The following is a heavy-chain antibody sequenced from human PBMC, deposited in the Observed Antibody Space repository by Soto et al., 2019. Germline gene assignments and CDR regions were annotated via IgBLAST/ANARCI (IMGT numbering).Heavy chain of an antibody. D-gene: IGHD6-19*01. CDR1: GFTFSNYA. CDR3: ARSGSDWFTFDY. CDR2: VSGGGSNT. J-gene: IGHJ4*02. Sequence: EVQLLESGGGLVQPGGSLRLSCAASGFTFSNYAMSWVRQAPGKGLEWVSAVSGGGSNTYFAESVRGRFTISSDNSENTLYLQLNRLRAEDTAVYYCARSGSDWFTFDYWGQGALLTVSS. V-gene: IGHV3-23*01.